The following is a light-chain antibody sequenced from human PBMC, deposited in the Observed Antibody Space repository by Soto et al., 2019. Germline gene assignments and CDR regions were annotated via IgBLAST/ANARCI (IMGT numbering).Light chain of an antibody. V-gene: IGKV3-11*01. CDR1: QNVGGY. CDR2: DAS. CDR3: HQRSNWPPLT. J-gene: IGKJ4*01. Sequence: EIVLTQSPATLSLSPGERATLSCRASQNVGGYLDWYQQKPGQAPRLLIYDASNTASGIPARFSGSGSGTDFTLTISSLEPEDLAVYYCHQRSNWPPLTFGGGTKVEIK.